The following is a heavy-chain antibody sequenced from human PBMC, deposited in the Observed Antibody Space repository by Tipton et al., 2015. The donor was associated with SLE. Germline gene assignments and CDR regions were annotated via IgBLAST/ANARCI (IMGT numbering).Heavy chain of an antibody. J-gene: IGHJ3*02. CDR1: GFTFSYYN. V-gene: IGHV3-21*03. CDR3: ARRHFGVVFISAFDI. D-gene: IGHD3-3*01. Sequence: SLRLSCTASGFTFSYYNMNWVRQAPGEGLEWVSSISSTGIYIYNADSLKGRFTISRDNAKNSLYLQMNSLRAEDTAVYYCARRHFGVVFISAFDIWGQGTMVTVSS. CDR2: ISSTGIYI.